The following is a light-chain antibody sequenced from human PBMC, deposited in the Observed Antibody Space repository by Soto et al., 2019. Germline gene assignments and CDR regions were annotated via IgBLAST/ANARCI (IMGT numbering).Light chain of an antibody. CDR2: AAS. Sequence: DLQMTQSPSSLSASVGDRVTITCRASQSISSYLNWYQQKPGKAPKLLIDAASSLQSGVPSRFSGSGSGTDFTLTISSLQPEDFATYYCQQSYSTPITFGQGTRLEIK. CDR1: QSISSY. V-gene: IGKV1-39*01. J-gene: IGKJ5*01. CDR3: QQSYSTPIT.